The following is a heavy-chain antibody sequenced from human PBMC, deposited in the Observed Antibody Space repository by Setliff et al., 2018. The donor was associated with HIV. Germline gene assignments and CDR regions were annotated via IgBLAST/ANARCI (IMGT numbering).Heavy chain of an antibody. J-gene: IGHJ6*03. CDR2: IYYSGST. Sequence: SETLSLTCTVSGGSISSYYWSWIRQPPGKGLEWIGYIYYSGSTNYNPSLKSRVTISVDTSQNQFSLKLSSVTAADTAVYYCARHGYDPLYYYYYMDVWGKGTTVTVSS. D-gene: IGHD5-12*01. CDR1: GGSISSYY. V-gene: IGHV4-59*01. CDR3: ARHGYDPLYYYYYMDV.